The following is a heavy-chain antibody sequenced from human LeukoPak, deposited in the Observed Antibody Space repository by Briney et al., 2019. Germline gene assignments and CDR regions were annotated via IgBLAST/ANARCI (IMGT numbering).Heavy chain of an antibody. J-gene: IGHJ4*02. D-gene: IGHD3-22*01. Sequence: GGSLRLSCAASGFTFSSYAMSWVRQAPGKGLEWVSAISGSGGSTYYADSVKGRFTISRDNSKNTLYLQMNSMRAEDTAVYYCATFQRYYYDSSGSPQDYWGQGPLVTVSS. CDR2: ISGSGGST. CDR1: GFTFSSYA. CDR3: ATFQRYYYDSSGSPQDY. V-gene: IGHV3-23*01.